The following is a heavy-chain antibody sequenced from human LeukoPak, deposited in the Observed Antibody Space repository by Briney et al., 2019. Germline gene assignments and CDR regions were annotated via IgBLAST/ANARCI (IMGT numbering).Heavy chain of an antibody. J-gene: IGHJ4*02. V-gene: IGHV3-9*03. CDR2: INWNSGTI. CDR3: ARDRFRYCSGAYCSHFEF. CDR1: GFIFDDYA. D-gene: IGHD2-15*01. Sequence: PGRSLRLSCAASGFIFDDYAMHWVRQAPGKGLEWVSGINWNSGTIVYADSVKGRFTISRDNAKNSLYLQMNSLRADDMAFYYCARDRFRYCSGAYCSHFEFWGQGTLVSVSS.